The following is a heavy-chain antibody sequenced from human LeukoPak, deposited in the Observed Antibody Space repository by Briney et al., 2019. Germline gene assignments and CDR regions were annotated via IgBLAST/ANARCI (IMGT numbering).Heavy chain of an antibody. CDR1: GGSFSGYF. CDR3: ARQSVTTTIDY. V-gene: IGHV4-34*01. CDR2: INHSGST. Sequence: SETLSLTCAVYGGSFSGYFWSWIRQPPDKGLEWIGEINHSGSTNYNPSLKSRVTISVDTSKNQFSLTLSSVTAADTALYYCARQSVTTTIDYWGQGTLVTVSS. D-gene: IGHD4-17*01. J-gene: IGHJ4*02.